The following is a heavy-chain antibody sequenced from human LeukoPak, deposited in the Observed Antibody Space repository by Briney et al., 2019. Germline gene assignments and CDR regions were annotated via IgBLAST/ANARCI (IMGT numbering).Heavy chain of an antibody. Sequence: SETLSLTCTVSGDSISSYYWSWIRQPPGKGLEWIGYLCDSGSTSFNPSLKSRVTISLDTSKNQFSLKVTSMTAADTAVYYCTRVAFGDHFDIWGQGTMVTVSS. D-gene: IGHD3-10*01. CDR1: GDSISSYY. CDR2: LCDSGST. J-gene: IGHJ3*02. V-gene: IGHV4-59*01. CDR3: TRVAFGDHFDI.